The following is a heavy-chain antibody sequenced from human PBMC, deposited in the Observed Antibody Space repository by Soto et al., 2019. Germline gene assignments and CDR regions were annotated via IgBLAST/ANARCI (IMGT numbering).Heavy chain of an antibody. V-gene: IGHV3-7*01. CDR1: GFTFSSYW. Sequence: EVQLVESGGGLVQPGGSLRLSCVDSGFTFSSYWMSWVRQAPVKGLEWVGNIKQDGREENYVDSVKGRFTISRDNAKNSMYLQMNSLRAEDTAGYYCARIASSGRGWDVWGQGTTVVVSS. CDR2: IKQDGREE. J-gene: IGHJ6*02. D-gene: IGHD3-10*01. CDR3: ARIASSGRGWDV.